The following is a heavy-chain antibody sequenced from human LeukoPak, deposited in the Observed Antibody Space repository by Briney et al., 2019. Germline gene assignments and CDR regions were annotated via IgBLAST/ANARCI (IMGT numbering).Heavy chain of an antibody. CDR1: YYSISSGYGYY. D-gene: IGHD5/OR15-5a*01. CDR2: IYHSGIT. CDR3: ATLVSTRYCFDY. V-gene: IGHV4-38-2*02. Sequence: SETLSLTCTVSYYSISSGYGYYFGWLPQPPGKWLEWIGTIYHSGITYYNHSNSSLKSRVTISMDTSKNQFSLRMTSVTAADTAVYFCATLVSTRYCFDYWGQGTLVTVSS. J-gene: IGHJ4*02.